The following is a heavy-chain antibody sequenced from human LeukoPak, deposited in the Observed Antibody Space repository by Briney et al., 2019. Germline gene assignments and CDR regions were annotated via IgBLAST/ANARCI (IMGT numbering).Heavy chain of an antibody. CDR2: MNPNSGNT. CDR1: GYTFTSYD. D-gene: IGHD1-26*01. CDR3: ATAWGYSGSYTAFDI. Sequence: GASVKVSCKASGYTFTSYDINWVRQATGQGLEWMGWMNPNSGNTGYAQKFQGRVTITRNTSISTAYMELSSLRSEDTAVYYCATAWGYSGSYTAFDIWGQGTMVTVSS. V-gene: IGHV1-8*03. J-gene: IGHJ3*02.